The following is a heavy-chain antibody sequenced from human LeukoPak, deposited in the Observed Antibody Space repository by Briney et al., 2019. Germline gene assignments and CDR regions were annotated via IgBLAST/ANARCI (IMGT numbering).Heavy chain of an antibody. D-gene: IGHD2-21*02. CDR3: AIKGCTSDWYRFDL. V-gene: IGHV1-18*01. Sequence: ASVKVSYKASRYTFNTHGISLVRQAPGQRPEWMGWINTDNGNTKYAQKFQGRVAMTIDTSTSTAYMELSSLRSDDTAVYFCAIKGCTSDWYRFDLWGQGTLVTVSS. CDR2: INTDNGNT. CDR1: RYTFNTHG. J-gene: IGHJ5*02.